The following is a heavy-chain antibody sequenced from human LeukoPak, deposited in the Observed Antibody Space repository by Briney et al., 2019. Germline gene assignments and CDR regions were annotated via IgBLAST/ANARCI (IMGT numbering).Heavy chain of an antibody. D-gene: IGHD3-3*01. CDR3: AKDLGITIFGVVIRGPIDY. CDR1: GFTFSTYA. CDR2: ISGSGGST. V-gene: IGHV3-23*01. Sequence: GGSLRLSCAASGFTFSTYAMSWVRQAPGKGLEWVSAISGSGGSTYYADSVKGRFTISRDNSKNTLYLQMNSLRAEDTAVYYCAKDLGITIFGVVIRGPIDYWGQGTLVTVSS. J-gene: IGHJ4*02.